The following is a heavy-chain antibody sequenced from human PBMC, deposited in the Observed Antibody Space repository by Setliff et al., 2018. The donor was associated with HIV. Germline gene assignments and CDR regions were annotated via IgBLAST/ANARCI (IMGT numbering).Heavy chain of an antibody. CDR1: GGTLSSNA. CDR2: IIPLYGTP. CDR3: ARDRGSRSSNYYGPSGY. D-gene: IGHD3-16*01. Sequence: SVKVSCKASGGTLSSNAISWVRQAPRQGLEWMGGIIPLYGTPDFAQKFQGRLIISVDEATSTAYMELSSLRSEDTAVYFCARDRGSRSSNYYGPSGYWGQGTQVTVSS. J-gene: IGHJ4*02. V-gene: IGHV1-69*13.